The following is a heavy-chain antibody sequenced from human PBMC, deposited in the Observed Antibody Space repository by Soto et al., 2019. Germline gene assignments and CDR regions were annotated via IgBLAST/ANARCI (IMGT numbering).Heavy chain of an antibody. CDR3: ARAASIAARQGAFDI. D-gene: IGHD6-6*01. CDR1: GGSISSYY. Sequence: SETLSLTCTVSGGSISSYYWSWIRQPPGKGLEWIGYIYYSGSTNYNPSLKSRVTISVDTSKNQFSLKLSSVTAADTAVYYCARAASIAARQGAFDIWGQGTMVTVSS. J-gene: IGHJ3*02. V-gene: IGHV4-59*01. CDR2: IYYSGST.